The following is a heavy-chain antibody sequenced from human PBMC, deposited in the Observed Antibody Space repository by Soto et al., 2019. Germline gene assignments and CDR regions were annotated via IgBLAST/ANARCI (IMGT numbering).Heavy chain of an antibody. J-gene: IGHJ4*02. CDR3: QGGDF. CDR1: GGSFRGYF. CDR2: INDSGST. D-gene: IGHD3-16*01. V-gene: IGHV4-34*01. Sequence: QLQLQQWGAGLLKPSETLSLTCAVSGGSFRGYFWSWIRQSPDKGLEWIGEINDSGSTYYNPSFKSRLTISVDTSKSQISLRLTSVTAADSAVYYCQGGDFWGQVTRVTVSS.